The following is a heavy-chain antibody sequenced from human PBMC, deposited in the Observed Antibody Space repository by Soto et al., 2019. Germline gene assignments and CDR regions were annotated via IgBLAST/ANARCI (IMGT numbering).Heavy chain of an antibody. D-gene: IGHD2-21*01. CDR3: ARLQLGGERMLSWFDP. V-gene: IGHV1-18*01. Sequence: ASVKVPCKAHGYIFTKYGFGWVRQAPGDGLEWMGLINVYNGDRNVAQKFQDRVSITTDTATDTAYMELKSLRSGDTAVYYFARLQLGGERMLSWFDPWGQGTLVTVSS. CDR2: INVYNGDR. CDR1: GYIFTKYG. J-gene: IGHJ5*02.